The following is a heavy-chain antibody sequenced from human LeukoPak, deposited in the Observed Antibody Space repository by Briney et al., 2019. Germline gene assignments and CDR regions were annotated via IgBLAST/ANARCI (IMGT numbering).Heavy chain of an antibody. D-gene: IGHD4-11*01. V-gene: IGHV1-2*02. CDR1: GYTFTGYY. CDR2: INPNSGGT. J-gene: IGHJ2*01. Sequence: GASVKVSCKASGYTFTGYYMHWVRQAPGQGLEWMGWINPNSGGTNYAQKFQGRVTMTRDTSISTAYMELSRLRSDDTAVYYCARDSDTVTNYWYFDLWGRGTLVTV. CDR3: ARDSDTVTNYWYFDL.